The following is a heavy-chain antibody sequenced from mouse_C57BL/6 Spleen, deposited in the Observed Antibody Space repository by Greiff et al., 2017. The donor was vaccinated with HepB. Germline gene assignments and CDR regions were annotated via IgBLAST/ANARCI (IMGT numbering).Heavy chain of an antibody. CDR1: GYAFSSSW. J-gene: IGHJ4*01. V-gene: IGHV1-82*01. Sequence: QVQLQQSGPELVKPGASVKISCKASGYAFSSSWMNWVKQRPGKGLEWIGRIYPGDGDTNYNGKFKGKATLTADKSSSTAYMQLSSLTSEDSAVYFCAREGGNYELDYAMDYWGQGTSVTVSS. D-gene: IGHD2-1*01. CDR3: AREGGNYELDYAMDY. CDR2: IYPGDGDT.